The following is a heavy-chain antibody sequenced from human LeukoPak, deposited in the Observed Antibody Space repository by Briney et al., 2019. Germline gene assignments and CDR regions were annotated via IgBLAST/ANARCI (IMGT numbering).Heavy chain of an antibody. J-gene: IGHJ4*02. Sequence: ASVKVSCNASGYTFTSYGISWVRHAPGQALEWMPWISAYNGNTNYPQKLQGRVTMTTDTSTSTAYMELRSLRSDDTAVYYCARGRAIYDSSGYYYPLRYWGQGTLVAVSS. V-gene: IGHV1-18*01. D-gene: IGHD3-22*01. CDR1: GYTFTSYG. CDR2: ISAYNGNT. CDR3: ARGRAIYDSSGYYYPLRY.